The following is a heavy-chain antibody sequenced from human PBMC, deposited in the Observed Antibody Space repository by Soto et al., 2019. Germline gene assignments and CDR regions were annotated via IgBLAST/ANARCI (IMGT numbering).Heavy chain of an antibody. D-gene: IGHD3-22*01. J-gene: IGHJ6*02. CDR2: IKSEDDGVKT. Sequence: GGSLRLSCAASGFTFTDAWMTWVRQAPGKGLECVGRIKSEDDGVKTGYAAPVKGRITLSSDDSKTTLYLQMTSLKTEDTAVYYCTTGLGYYDPYGMDVWGQGTTVTVSS. CDR1: GFTFTDAW. CDR3: TTGLGYYDPYGMDV. V-gene: IGHV3-15*01.